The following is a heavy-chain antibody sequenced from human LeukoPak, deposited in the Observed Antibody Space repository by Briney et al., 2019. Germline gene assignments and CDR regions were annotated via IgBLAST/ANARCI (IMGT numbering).Heavy chain of an antibody. V-gene: IGHV3-21*01. J-gene: IGHJ4*02. Sequence: PGGSLRLSCAASGFTFSSYSMNWVRQAPGKGLEWVSSISSSSSYIYYADSVKGRFTISRDNAKNSLYLQMNSLRAEDTAVYYCATDIVVVPAASYWGQGTLDTVSS. D-gene: IGHD2-2*01. CDR1: GFTFSSYS. CDR3: ATDIVVVPAASY. CDR2: ISSSSSYI.